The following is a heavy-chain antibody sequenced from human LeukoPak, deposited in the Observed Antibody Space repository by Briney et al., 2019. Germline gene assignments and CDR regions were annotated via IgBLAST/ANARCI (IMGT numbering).Heavy chain of an antibody. CDR2: IYYSGST. J-gene: IGHJ6*03. CDR1: GGSISSSSYY. Sequence: TASETLSLTCTVSGGSISSSSYYWGWIRQPPGKGLEWIGSIYYSGSTYYNPSLKSRVTISVDTSKNQFSLKLSSVTAADTAVYYCARVLIGYSYGYYMDVWGKGTTVTVSS. D-gene: IGHD5-18*01. V-gene: IGHV4-39*07. CDR3: ARVLIGYSYGYYMDV.